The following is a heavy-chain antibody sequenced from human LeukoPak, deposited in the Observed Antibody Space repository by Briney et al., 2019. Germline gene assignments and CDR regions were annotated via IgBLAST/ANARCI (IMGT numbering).Heavy chain of an antibody. V-gene: IGHV4-39*07. D-gene: IGHD5-12*01. CDR2: IYHSGSTT. CDR1: GASISRNTYY. CDR3: ARVFGGYDGALAY. Sequence: SETLSLTCSVSGASISRNTYYWGWIRQSPGKGLEWIGEIYHSGSTTNYNPSLKSRVTMSVDKSKNQFSLKLTSVTAADTAVYYCARVFGGYDGALAYWGQGTLVTVSS. J-gene: IGHJ4*02.